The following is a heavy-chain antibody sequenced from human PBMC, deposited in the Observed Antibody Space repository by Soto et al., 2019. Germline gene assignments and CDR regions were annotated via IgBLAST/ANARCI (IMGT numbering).Heavy chain of an antibody. Sequence: QVQLVQSGAEVKKPGSSVKVSCKASGGTFSSYTISWVRQAPGQGLEWMGRIIPILGIANYAQKFQGRVTSTADKSTSTAYMELSSLRSEDTAVYYCARDGLRRRSEGFDPWGQGTLVTVSS. V-gene: IGHV1-69*08. CDR3: ARDGLRRRSEGFDP. CDR1: GGTFSSYT. CDR2: IIPILGIA. J-gene: IGHJ5*02. D-gene: IGHD4-17*01.